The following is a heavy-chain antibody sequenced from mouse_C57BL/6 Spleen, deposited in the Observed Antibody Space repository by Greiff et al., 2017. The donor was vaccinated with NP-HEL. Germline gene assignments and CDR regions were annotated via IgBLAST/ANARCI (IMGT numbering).Heavy chain of an antibody. V-gene: IGHV1-47*01. J-gene: IGHJ2*01. Sequence: QVQLQQSGAELVKPGASVKMSCKASGYTFTTYPIEWMKQNPGKSLEWIGNFHPYNDDTKYNEKFKGKATLTVEKSSSTVYLELSRLTSDDSAVYYCARRRDYDYDGGYFDYWGQGTTLTVSS. CDR3: ARRRDYDYDGGYFDY. CDR2: FHPYNDDT. CDR1: GYTFTTYP. D-gene: IGHD2-4*01.